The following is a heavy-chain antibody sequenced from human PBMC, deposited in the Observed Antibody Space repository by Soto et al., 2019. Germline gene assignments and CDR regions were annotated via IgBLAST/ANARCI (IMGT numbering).Heavy chain of an antibody. CDR3: ARDPVAAAGYYFDY. V-gene: IGHV4-59*01. J-gene: IGHJ4*02. D-gene: IGHD6-13*01. CDR2: IYYSGSP. CDR1: GGSISSIY. Sequence: PSETLSLTCTASGGSISSIYWSWIRQPPGKGLEWIAYIYYSGSPTYNPSLKSRVTVALDTSKNQFSLKLSSVTAADTAVYYCARDPVAAAGYYFDYWGQGIPVTVSS.